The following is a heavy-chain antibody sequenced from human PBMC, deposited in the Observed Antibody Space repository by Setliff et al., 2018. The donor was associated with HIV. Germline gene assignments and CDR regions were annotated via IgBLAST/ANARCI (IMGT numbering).Heavy chain of an antibody. CDR1: GGSISGSSYY. J-gene: IGHJ4*02. CDR3: ARDLAWPGYFDY. CDR2: MYYSGST. D-gene: IGHD3-10*01. V-gene: IGHV4-39*02. Sequence: SETLSLTCIVSGGSISGSSYYWGWIRQSPGKGLEWIGNMYYSGSTYYNPSLKSRVTISVDTSKNQFSLKLSSVTAADTAVYYCARDLAWPGYFDYWGQGTLVTVSS.